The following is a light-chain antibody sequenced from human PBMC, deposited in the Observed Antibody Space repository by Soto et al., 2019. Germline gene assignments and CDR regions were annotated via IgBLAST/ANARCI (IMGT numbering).Light chain of an antibody. CDR2: RNN. V-gene: IGLV1-47*01. CDR1: SSNIGSNY. Sequence: QSVLTPPPSASGTPGQRVTISCSGSSSNIGSNYVYWYQQLPGTAPKLLIYRNNQRPSGVPDRFSGSKSGTSASLAISGLRSEDEADYYCAAWDNSLVFGGGTKVTVL. CDR3: AAWDNSLV. J-gene: IGLJ2*01.